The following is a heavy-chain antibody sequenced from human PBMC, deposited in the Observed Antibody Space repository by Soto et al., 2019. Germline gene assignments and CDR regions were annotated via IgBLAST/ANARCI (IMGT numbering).Heavy chain of an antibody. CDR1: VVSISKDGYF. J-gene: IGHJ4*01. D-gene: IGHD2-8*02. V-gene: IGHV4-31*03. CDR3: ASRVLRISYLCVFDY. Sequence: QVQLQESGPGRVKPSQPLSLTSLASVVSISKDGYFWICSDKRPGKGPEWIGYISNSGSSVSNPALRSRLAFSIDTSKNQFSLKLTSMTAADTAIYYCASRVLRISYLCVFDYWGHGTLVTVSS. CDR2: ISNSGSS.